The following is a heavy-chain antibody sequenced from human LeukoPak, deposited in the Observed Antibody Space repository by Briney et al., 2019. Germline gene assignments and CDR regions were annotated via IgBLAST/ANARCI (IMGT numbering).Heavy chain of an antibody. CDR1: GFTFTNYW. Sequence: GGSLRLSCAASGFTFTNYWMHSVRQAPGKGLVWVSHINTDGSSTNYADSVKGRFNISRDNAKNTLYLQMNSLRAEDTAVYYCARDPGAYFDYWGQGTLVTASS. J-gene: IGHJ4*02. CDR3: ARDPGAYFDY. D-gene: IGHD3-16*01. CDR2: INTDGSST. V-gene: IGHV3-74*01.